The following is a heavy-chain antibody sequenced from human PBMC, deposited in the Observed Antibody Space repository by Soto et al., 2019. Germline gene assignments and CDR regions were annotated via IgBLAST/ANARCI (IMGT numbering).Heavy chain of an antibody. V-gene: IGHV3-30-3*01. CDR3: ARRPWNNDY. CDR1: GFTFSSYA. J-gene: IGHJ4*02. CDR2: ISYDGSNK. Sequence: QVQLVESGGGVVQPGRSLRLSCAASGFTFSSYAMHWVRQAPGKGLEWVAVISYDGSNKYYADSVKGRFTISRDNSKNTLYLGMNSLRAEDTAVYYCARRPWNNDYWGQGTLVTVSS. D-gene: IGHD1-1*01.